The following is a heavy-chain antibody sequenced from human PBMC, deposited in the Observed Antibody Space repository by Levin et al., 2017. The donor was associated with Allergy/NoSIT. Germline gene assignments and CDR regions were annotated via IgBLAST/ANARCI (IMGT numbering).Heavy chain of an antibody. CDR2: ISGSGGST. Sequence: PGGSLRLSCAASGFTFSSYAMSWVRQAPGKGLEWVSAISGSGGSTYYADSVKGRFTISRDNSKNTLYLQMNSLRAEDTAVYYCACHYYDSSGYPPHYDYGMDVWGQGTTVTVSS. J-gene: IGHJ6*02. CDR1: GFTFSSYA. D-gene: IGHD3-22*01. V-gene: IGHV3-23*01. CDR3: ACHYYDSSGYPPHYDYGMDV.